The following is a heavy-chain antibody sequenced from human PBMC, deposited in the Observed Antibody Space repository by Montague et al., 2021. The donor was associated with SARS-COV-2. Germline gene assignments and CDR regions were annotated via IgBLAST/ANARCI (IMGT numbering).Heavy chain of an antibody. CDR1: GGSISSSSYY. Sequence: SETLSLTCTVSGGSISSSSYYWGWIRQPPGKGLEWIGSIYYSGSTYYNPSLKSRVTISVDTSKNQFSLKLSPVTAADTAVYYCAIEVGAMVYYYGMDVWGQGTTVTVSS. V-gene: IGHV4-39*01. CDR2: IYYSGST. CDR3: AIEVGAMVYYYGMDV. D-gene: IGHD1-26*01. J-gene: IGHJ6*02.